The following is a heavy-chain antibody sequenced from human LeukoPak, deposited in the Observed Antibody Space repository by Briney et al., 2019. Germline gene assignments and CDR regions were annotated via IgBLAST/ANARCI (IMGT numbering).Heavy chain of an antibody. CDR2: INHSGST. Sequence: PSETLSLTCTVSGYSISSGYYWGWTRQPPGKGLEWIGEINHSGSTNHNPSLKSRVTISVDTSKNQFSLKLSSVTAADTAVYYCATAYYYGSGSKIEGYWFDPWGQGTLVTVSS. D-gene: IGHD3-10*01. V-gene: IGHV4-38-2*02. CDR1: GYSISSGYY. CDR3: ATAYYYGSGSKIEGYWFDP. J-gene: IGHJ5*02.